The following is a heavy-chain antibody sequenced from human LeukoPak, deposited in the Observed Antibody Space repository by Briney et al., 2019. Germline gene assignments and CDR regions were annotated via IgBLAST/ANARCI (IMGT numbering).Heavy chain of an antibody. V-gene: IGHV1-46*01. Sequence: ASVKVSCKASGYTFTGYYMHWVRQAPGQGLEWLAIISPSGGSTTYAQKFQGRVTMTRDTSRSTVYMELSSLRSEDTAVYYCARGSGYSPRQQFDYWGQGTLVTVSS. CDR3: ARGSGYSPRQQFDY. CDR1: GYTFTGYY. D-gene: IGHD5-18*01. J-gene: IGHJ4*02. CDR2: ISPSGGST.